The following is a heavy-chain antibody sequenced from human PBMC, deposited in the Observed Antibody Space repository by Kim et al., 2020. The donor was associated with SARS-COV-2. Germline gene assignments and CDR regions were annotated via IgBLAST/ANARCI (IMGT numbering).Heavy chain of an antibody. CDR3: ASSVGYYYYGMDV. CDR1: GYTFTGYY. J-gene: IGHJ6*02. V-gene: IGHV1-2*06. Sequence: ASVKVSCKASGYTFTGYYMHWVRQAPGQGLEWMGRINPNSGGTNYAQKFQGRVTMTRDTSISTAYMELSRLRSYDTAVYYCASSVGYYYYGMDVWGQGTTVTVSS. CDR2: INPNSGGT. D-gene: IGHD1-26*01.